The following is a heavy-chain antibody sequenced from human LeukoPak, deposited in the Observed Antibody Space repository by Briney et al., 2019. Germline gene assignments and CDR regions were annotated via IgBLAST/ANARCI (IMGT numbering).Heavy chain of an antibody. CDR3: ARAAHYDVLTGYSKPSPFDY. CDR2: IYYSGST. J-gene: IGHJ4*02. D-gene: IGHD3-9*01. Sequence: NPSQTLSLTCNVSGGSISSGGYYWTWIRQHPGKGLEWIGYIYYSGSTYYHPSLKSRVIISIDTSKNQFSLKLNSVTAADTAVYYCARAAHYDVLTGYSKPSPFDYWGQGTLVTVSS. V-gene: IGHV4-31*03. CDR1: GGSISSGGYY.